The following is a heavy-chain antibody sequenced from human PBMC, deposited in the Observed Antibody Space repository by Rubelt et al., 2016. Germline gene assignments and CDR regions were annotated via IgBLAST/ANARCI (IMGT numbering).Heavy chain of an antibody. D-gene: IGHD3-22*01. CDR3: ARDIREDGSSGYSLFDY. CDR2: IYYSGST. J-gene: IGHJ4*02. Sequence: QLQLQESGPGLVKPSETLSLTCTVSGGSISSSSYYWGWIRQPPGKGLEWIGSIYYSGSTYYNPSPKGGVTISVDTSKNQFSLKLSAVTAADTAVYYCARDIREDGSSGYSLFDYWGQGTLVTVSS. CDR1: GGSISSSSYY. V-gene: IGHV4-39*07.